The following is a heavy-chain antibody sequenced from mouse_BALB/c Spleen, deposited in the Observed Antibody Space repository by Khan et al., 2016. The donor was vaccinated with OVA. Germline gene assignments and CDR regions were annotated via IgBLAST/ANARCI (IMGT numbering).Heavy chain of an antibody. CDR1: GFTFSNFG. J-gene: IGHJ2*01. CDR2: ISSGSNTT. CDR3: ATDSYGYMGYFDY. V-gene: IGHV5-17*02. Sequence: EVELVESGGGLVQPGGSRKLSCAASGFTFSNFGMHWVRQAPEKGLEWVAYISSGSNTTYYTDTLKGRFTISRDNPKRTLFLEMTSLRSEDTAMYYSATDSYGYMGYFDYWGQGTTLTVSS. D-gene: IGHD1-2*01.